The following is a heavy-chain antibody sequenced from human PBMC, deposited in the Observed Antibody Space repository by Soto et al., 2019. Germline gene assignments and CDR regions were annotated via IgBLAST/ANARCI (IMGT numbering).Heavy chain of an antibody. CDR3: ARLVTLGTGTEYYYYGMDV. D-gene: IGHD1-1*01. V-gene: IGHV5-10-1*01. CDR2: IDPSDSYT. Sequence: PGESLKISCKGSGYSFTCYWISWVRQMPGKGLEWMGRIDPSDSYTNYSPSFQGHVTISADKSISTAYLQWSSLKASDTAMYYCARLVTLGTGTEYYYYGMDVWGQGTTVTVSS. CDR1: GYSFTCYW. J-gene: IGHJ6*02.